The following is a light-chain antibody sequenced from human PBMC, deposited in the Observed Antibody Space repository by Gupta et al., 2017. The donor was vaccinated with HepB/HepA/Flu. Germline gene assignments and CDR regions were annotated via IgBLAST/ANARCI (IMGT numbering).Light chain of an antibody. CDR2: GAS. CDR1: QSISNN. Sequence: EIVMTQSPATLSLSPGERATLSCRDSQSISNNLAWDQQKPGQAPRLIIYGASNRATGITARYSVSGEGKEFTLTSDRLQNEDCAGYYGQQYNDWHTFGGGTKVEIK. J-gene: IGKJ4*01. V-gene: IGKV3-15*01. CDR3: QQYNDWHT.